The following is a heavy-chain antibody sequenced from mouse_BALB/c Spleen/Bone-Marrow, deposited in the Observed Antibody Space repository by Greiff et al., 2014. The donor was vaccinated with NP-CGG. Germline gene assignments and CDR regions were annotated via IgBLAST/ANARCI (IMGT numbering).Heavy chain of an antibody. D-gene: IGHD4-1*01. V-gene: IGHV2-6*02. CDR1: GFSLTSYG. Sequence: QVHVKQSGPGLVAPSQSLSIICTVSGFSLTSYGIHWVRQPPGKGLEWLVVIWSDGSTTYNSSLKSRLNIRKDNSKSQVFLKVSSLQTDDTAMYYCARTGTYYAMDYWGQGTSVTVSS. CDR3: ARTGTYYAMDY. CDR2: IWSDGST. J-gene: IGHJ4*01.